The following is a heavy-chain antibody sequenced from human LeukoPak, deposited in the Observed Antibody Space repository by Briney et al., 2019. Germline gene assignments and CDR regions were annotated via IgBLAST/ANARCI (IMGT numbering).Heavy chain of an antibody. V-gene: IGHV4-31*03. D-gene: IGHD2-21*02. CDR3: ARGLLFSWFDP. J-gene: IGHJ5*02. CDR2: IYYSGST. CDR1: GGSISSGGYY. Sequence: SETLSLTCTVSGGSISSGGYYWSWIRQHPGKGQEWIGYIYYSGSTYYNPSLKSRVTISVDTSKNQFSLKLSSVTAADTAVYYCARGLLFSWFDPWGQGTLVTVSS.